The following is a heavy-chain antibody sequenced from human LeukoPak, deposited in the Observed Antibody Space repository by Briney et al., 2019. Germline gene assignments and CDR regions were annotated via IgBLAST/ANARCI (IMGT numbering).Heavy chain of an antibody. J-gene: IGHJ4*02. D-gene: IGHD6-13*01. CDR2: IIPIFGTA. CDR1: GGTFSSYA. CDR3: ARFSGYSTYGSFDY. V-gene: IGHV1-69*13. Sequence: ASVKVSCKASGGTFSSYAISWVRQAPGQGLEWVGGIIPIFGTANYAQKFQGRVTITADESTSTAYMELSSLRSEDTAVYYCARFSGYSTYGSFDYWGQGTLVTVSS.